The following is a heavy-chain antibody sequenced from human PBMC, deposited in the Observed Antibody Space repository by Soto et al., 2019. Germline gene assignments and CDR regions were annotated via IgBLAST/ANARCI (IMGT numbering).Heavy chain of an antibody. J-gene: IGHJ5*02. V-gene: IGHV1-3*01. CDR1: GYTFTSYA. CDR3: ARARDYYGSGSSRWFDL. D-gene: IGHD3-10*01. CDR2: IYAGNGNT. Sequence: QVQLVQSGAEVKKPGPSVKVSCKASGYTFTSYAMHWVRQAPGQRLEWMGWIYAGNGNTKYSQKFQGRVTITGDTSASTAYMEVSSLRSEDTAVYYCARARDYYGSGSSRWFDLWGQGTLVTVSS.